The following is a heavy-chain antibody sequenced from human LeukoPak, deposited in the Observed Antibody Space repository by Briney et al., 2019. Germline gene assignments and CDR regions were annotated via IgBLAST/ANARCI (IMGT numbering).Heavy chain of an antibody. CDR1: GFTVSTNY. CDR3: ARVGDHFHWFLDL. CDR2: LYSGSDT. V-gene: IGHV3-53*01. Sequence: GGSLRLSRAASGFTVSTNYMNWVRQAPGKGLEWVSILYSGSDTYYADSVKGRFTISRDDSRNTLFLHMNSLKAEDTAIYYCARVGDHFHWFLDLWGRGTLVAVSS. D-gene: IGHD2-21*01. J-gene: IGHJ2*01.